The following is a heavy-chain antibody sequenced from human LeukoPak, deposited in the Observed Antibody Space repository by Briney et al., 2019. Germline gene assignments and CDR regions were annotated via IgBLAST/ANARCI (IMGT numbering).Heavy chain of an antibody. CDR1: AVSSSSGGYL. D-gene: IGHD6-13*01. CDR3: ARVTAAATNWFDP. Sequence: SETLSLTCTVSAVSSSSGGYLWSWIRQRPGWGLERSGYIYYSGSTYYNPYLKSRVTTSVDTSKNQFYLKLSSVTAADTAVYYCARVTAAATNWFDPWGQGTLVTVSS. CDR2: IYYSGST. V-gene: IGHV4-31*03. J-gene: IGHJ5*02.